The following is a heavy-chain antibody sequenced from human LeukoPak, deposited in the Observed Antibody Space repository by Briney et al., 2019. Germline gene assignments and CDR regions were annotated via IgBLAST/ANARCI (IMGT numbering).Heavy chain of an antibody. CDR1: RFTFSNYW. CDR2: INQDRSEK. J-gene: IGHJ4*02. Sequence: GRSLRLSCAASRFTFSNYWMNWFRQPPGEGLEWVANINQDRSEKSYVDSVKGRFTISRDNAENSLYLQMNSLGAEDTAVYYCATDRDSSRQIRFDYWGQGTLVTVSS. CDR3: ATDRDSSRQIRFDY. V-gene: IGHV3-7*01. D-gene: IGHD6-13*01.